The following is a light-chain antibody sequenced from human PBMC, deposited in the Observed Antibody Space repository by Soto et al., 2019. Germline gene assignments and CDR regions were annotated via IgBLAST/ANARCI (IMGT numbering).Light chain of an antibody. J-gene: IGKJ1*01. V-gene: IGKV3-11*01. Sequence: ESVLTQAPATLSSFPGDRVTVSCRSGQYINTRLAWYQHRPGQAPRLLIYQTSIRAAGIPARFSASGSGTDFTLTISDVQPEDFALYYCHQRQSWPRTFGQGTKVDIK. CDR3: HQRQSWPRT. CDR1: QYINTR. CDR2: QTS.